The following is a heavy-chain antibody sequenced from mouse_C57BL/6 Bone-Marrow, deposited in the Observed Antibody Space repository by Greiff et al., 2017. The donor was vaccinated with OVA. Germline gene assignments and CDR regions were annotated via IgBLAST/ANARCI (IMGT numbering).Heavy chain of an antibody. J-gene: IGHJ2*01. V-gene: IGHV1-81*01. D-gene: IGHD2-5*01. Sequence: VKLQQSGAELARPGASVKLSCKASGYTFTSYGISWVKQRTGQGLEWIGEIYPRSGNTYYNEKFKGKATLTADKSSSTAYMELRSLTSEDSAVYFCASYSNYVGDYWGQGTTLTVSS. CDR2: IYPRSGNT. CDR1: GYTFTSYG. CDR3: ASYSNYVGDY.